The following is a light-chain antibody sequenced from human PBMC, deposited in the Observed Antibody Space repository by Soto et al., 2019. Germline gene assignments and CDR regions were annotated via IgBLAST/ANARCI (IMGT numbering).Light chain of an antibody. V-gene: IGLV1-47*01. CDR3: AAWDDSLSGVV. J-gene: IGLJ2*01. CDR2: RNN. CDR1: SSNIGSNY. Sequence: QLVLTQPPSASGTPGQRVIISCSGSSSNIGSNYVYWYQQFPGTAPKLLIYRNNERPSGVPDRFSGSKSGTSASPAISGLRPEDEANFYCAAWDDSLSGVVFGGGTKLTVL.